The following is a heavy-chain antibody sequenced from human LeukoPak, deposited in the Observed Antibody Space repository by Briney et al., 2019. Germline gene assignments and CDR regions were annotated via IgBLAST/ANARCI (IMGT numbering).Heavy chain of an antibody. V-gene: IGHV3-30*04. J-gene: IGHJ3*02. Sequence: PGRSLRLSCAASGFTFSSYAMHWVRQAPGKGLEWVAVISYDGSNKHYADSVKGRFTISRDNSKNTLYLQMNSLRAEDTAVYYCARDRGVYSNSWNAFDIWGQGTMVTVSS. CDR2: ISYDGSNK. CDR1: GFTFSSYA. CDR3: ARDRGVYSNSWNAFDI. D-gene: IGHD6-13*01.